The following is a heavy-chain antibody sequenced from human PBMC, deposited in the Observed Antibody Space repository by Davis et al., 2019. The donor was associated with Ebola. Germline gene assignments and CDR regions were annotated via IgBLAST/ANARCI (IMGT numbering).Heavy chain of an antibody. CDR3: ARGGGILSGSSGKLQPSDY. J-gene: IGHJ4*02. CDR1: GGSFSGYY. Sequence: PSETLSLTCAVYGGSFSGYYWSWIRQPPGKGLEWIGEINHSGSTNYNPSLKSRVTISVDTSKNQFSLKLSSVTAADTAVYYCARGGGILSGSSGKLQPSDYWGQGTLVTVSS. CDR2: INHSGST. V-gene: IGHV4-34*01. D-gene: IGHD3-22*01.